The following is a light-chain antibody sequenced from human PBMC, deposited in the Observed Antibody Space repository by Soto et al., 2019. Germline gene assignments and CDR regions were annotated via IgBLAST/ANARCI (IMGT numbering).Light chain of an antibody. V-gene: IGLV1-44*01. CDR3: ATWDDSLNGYV. Sequence: QSVLTQPPSASGTPGQRVTISCSGSSSNIGSNTVSWSQQLPGTAPKLLIYSNRQRPSGVPDRFSGSKSGTSASLAISGLQSDDEADYYCATWDDSLNGYVFGTGTKVTVL. CDR2: SNR. CDR1: SSNIGSNT. J-gene: IGLJ1*01.